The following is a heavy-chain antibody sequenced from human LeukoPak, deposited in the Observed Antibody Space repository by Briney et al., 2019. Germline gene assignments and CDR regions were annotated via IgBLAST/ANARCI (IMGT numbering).Heavy chain of an antibody. V-gene: IGHV4-30-2*01. D-gene: IGHD6-19*01. CDR2: IHHSGST. CDR3: ARGSVYSSAWFSY. Sequence: SETLSLTCAVSGGSISSGGYSWSWIRQPPGKGLEWIGYIHHSGSTYYNPSLKSRVTISVDRSKNQFSLKLSSVTAADTAMYYCARGSVYSSAWFSYWGQGTLVTVSS. CDR1: GGSISSGGYS. J-gene: IGHJ4*02.